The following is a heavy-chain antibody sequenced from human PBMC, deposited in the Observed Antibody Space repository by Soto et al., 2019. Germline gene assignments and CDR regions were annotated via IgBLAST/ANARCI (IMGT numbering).Heavy chain of an antibody. J-gene: IGHJ4*02. CDR3: AKTRGTTVPGGTRTFDF. CDR2: VAYNGDP. D-gene: IGHD1-1*01. Sequence: VQLLESGGGLVQPGGSRRLSWAASGFTFSNYAMTWVGQAPGKGLEWVSTVAYNGDPYSPDSVGGRFTISRDNSRNTVTLQMTGLRAEDTAVYFCAKTRGTTVPGGTRTFDFWGQGALVTVSS. CDR1: GFTFSNYA. V-gene: IGHV3-23*01.